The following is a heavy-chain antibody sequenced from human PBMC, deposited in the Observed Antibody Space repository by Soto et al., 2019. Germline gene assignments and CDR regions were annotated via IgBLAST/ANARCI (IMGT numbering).Heavy chain of an antibody. CDR1: GFTFSSYS. Sequence: PGGSLRLSCAASGFTFSSYSMNWVRQAPGKGLEWVSSITSSSNYIYYADSVKGRFTISRDNAKNSLYLQMNSLRADDTAVYYCARYNLESDLDYWGQGTLVTVSS. CDR2: ITSSSNYI. D-gene: IGHD3-3*01. J-gene: IGHJ4*02. V-gene: IGHV3-21*01. CDR3: ARYNLESDLDY.